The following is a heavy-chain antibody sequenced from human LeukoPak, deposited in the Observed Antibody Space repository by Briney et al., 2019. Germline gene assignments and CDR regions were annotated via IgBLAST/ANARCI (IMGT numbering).Heavy chain of an antibody. D-gene: IGHD5-18*01. CDR1: GYTLTELS. Sequence: GASVKVSCKVSGYTLTELSMHWVRQAPGKGREWMGGFDPEDGETIYAQKFQGRVTMTEDTSTDTAYMELSSLRSEDTAVYYCATSTRGYSYGHQREIDYWGQGTLVTVSS. CDR2: FDPEDGET. J-gene: IGHJ4*02. V-gene: IGHV1-24*01. CDR3: ATSTRGYSYGHQREIDY.